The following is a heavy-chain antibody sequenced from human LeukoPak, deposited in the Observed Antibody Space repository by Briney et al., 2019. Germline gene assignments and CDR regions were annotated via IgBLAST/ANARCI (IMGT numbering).Heavy chain of an antibody. J-gene: IGHJ5*02. CDR2: ISPYNGNT. V-gene: IGHV1-18*01. Sequence: GASVKVSCKASGYTFTSYGINWLRQAPGQGLEWMGWISPYNGNTKYAEKIQRRVTITTDTSTSTAYMELRSLSSDDTAVYYCARDQRGYGDSSGASKWIDPWGQGTLVTVSS. CDR1: GYTFTSYG. CDR3: ARDQRGYGDSSGASKWIDP. D-gene: IGHD4-17*01.